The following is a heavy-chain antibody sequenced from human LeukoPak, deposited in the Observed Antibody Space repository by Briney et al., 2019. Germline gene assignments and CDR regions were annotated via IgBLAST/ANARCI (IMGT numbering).Heavy chain of an antibody. J-gene: IGHJ4*02. CDR1: GYSFNSYW. D-gene: IGHD6-13*01. Sequence: GESLKISCKGSGYSFNSYWIGWVRQMPGKGLEWMGIIYPGDSDTRYSPSFQGQVTISADKSISTAYLQWSSLKASDTAMYYCASTLDGYSSSWSPAYWGQGTLVTVSS. V-gene: IGHV5-51*01. CDR3: ASTLDGYSSSWSPAY. CDR2: IYPGDSDT.